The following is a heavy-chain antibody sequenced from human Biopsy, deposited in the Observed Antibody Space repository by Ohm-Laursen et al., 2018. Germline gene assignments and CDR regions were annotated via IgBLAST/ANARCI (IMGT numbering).Heavy chain of an antibody. CDR3: AREGDDSSGYTPHYFDY. V-gene: IGHV3-33*01. CDR1: GFTFSIYG. D-gene: IGHD3-22*01. CDR2: IWYDGSNK. Sequence: SLRLSCSASGFTFSIYGMHWVRQAPSKGLEWVAVIWYDGSNKYYADSVKGRFTISRDDPKNTLYLQMNSLRAEDTAVYYCAREGDDSSGYTPHYFDYWGQGTLVTVSS. J-gene: IGHJ4*02.